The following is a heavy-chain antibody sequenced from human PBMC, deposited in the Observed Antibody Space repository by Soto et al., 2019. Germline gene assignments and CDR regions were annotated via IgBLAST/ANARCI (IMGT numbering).Heavy chain of an antibody. CDR3: TSALDTGLYYYYYMDV. CDR1: GFTFSGSA. V-gene: IGHV3-73*01. J-gene: IGHJ6*03. D-gene: IGHD5-18*01. Sequence: PGGSLRLSCAASGFTFSGSAMHWVRQASGKGLEWVGRIRSKANSYATAYAASVKGRFTISRDDSKNTAYLQMNSLKTEDTAVYYCTSALDTGLYYYYYMDVWGKGTTVTVSS. CDR2: IRSKANSYAT.